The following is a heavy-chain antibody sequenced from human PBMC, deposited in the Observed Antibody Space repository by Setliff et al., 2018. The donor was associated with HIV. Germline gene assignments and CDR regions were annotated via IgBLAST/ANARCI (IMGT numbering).Heavy chain of an antibody. J-gene: IGHJ6*03. CDR2: IYYSGST. V-gene: IGHV4-39*07. Sequence: PSETLSLTCDVSGFSISSSSYYWGWIRQPPGKGLEWIGSIYYSGSTYYNPSVKSRVTVSVDTSKNQFSLKLSSVTAADAALYYCARSSYTISFYYFYMDVWGKGTTVTVSS. CDR3: ARSSYTISFYYFYMDV. D-gene: IGHD3-10*01. CDR1: GFSISSSSYY.